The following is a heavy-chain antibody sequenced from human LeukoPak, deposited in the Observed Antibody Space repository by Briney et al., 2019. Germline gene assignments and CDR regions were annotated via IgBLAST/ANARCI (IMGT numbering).Heavy chain of an antibody. Sequence: ASVKVSCKASGYTFTSYDIDWVRQATGQGLEWMGWMNPNSGNTGYAQKFQDRVTMTRNTSISTAYMELSSLRSEDTAVYYCARGHDYGDYLDYWGQGTLVTVSS. CDR1: GYTFTSYD. CDR2: MNPNSGNT. CDR3: ARGHDYGDYLDY. J-gene: IGHJ4*02. V-gene: IGHV1-8*01. D-gene: IGHD4-17*01.